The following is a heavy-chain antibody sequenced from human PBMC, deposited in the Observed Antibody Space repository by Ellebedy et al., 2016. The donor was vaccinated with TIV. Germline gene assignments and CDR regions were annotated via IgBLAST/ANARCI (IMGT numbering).Heavy chain of an antibody. CDR1: GFTFSSYA. CDR2: ISGSGGST. CDR3: AKDNPETYCSGGSCQD. D-gene: IGHD2-15*01. V-gene: IGHV3-23*01. J-gene: IGHJ4*02. Sequence: GGSLRLXXAASGFTFSSYAMSWVRQAPGKGLEWVSAISGSGGSTYYADSVKGRFTISRDNAKNSLYMRMNSLRAEDTAVYYCAKDNPETYCSGGSCQDWGQGTLVTVSS.